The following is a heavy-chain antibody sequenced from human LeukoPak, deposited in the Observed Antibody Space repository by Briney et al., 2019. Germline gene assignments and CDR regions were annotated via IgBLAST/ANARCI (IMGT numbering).Heavy chain of an antibody. J-gene: IGHJ4*02. Sequence: GGSLRLSCAASGFIFSNYAITWVRQAPGKGLEWVSTIGGSGTTTFYADSVKGRFTVSRDNSKNTLYLQMTSLSADATAVYYCPKRGSSWSLLDYWGQGTMVTVSS. CDR3: PKRGSSWSLLDY. V-gene: IGHV3-23*01. CDR2: IGGSGTTT. D-gene: IGHD6-13*01. CDR1: GFIFSNYA.